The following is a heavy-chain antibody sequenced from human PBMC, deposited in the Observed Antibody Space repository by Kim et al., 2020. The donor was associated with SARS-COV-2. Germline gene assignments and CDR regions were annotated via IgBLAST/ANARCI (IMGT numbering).Heavy chain of an antibody. CDR1: GFALRSFA. V-gene: IGHV3-30*04. Sequence: GGSLRLSCTASGFALRSFAIHWVRQTPGKGLEWVAVISYDAKNKYCVESVKDRFTISRDNSKDTVYLQMNSLRTEDSAVYFCAREKDASLAHWDFDYWGQGALVTVSS. D-gene: IGHD3-3*02. CDR3: AREKDASLAHWDFDY. J-gene: IGHJ4*02. CDR2: ISYDAKNK.